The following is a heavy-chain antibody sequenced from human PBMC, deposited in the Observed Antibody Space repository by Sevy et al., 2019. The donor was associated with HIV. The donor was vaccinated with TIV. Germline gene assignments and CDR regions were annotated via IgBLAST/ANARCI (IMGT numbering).Heavy chain of an antibody. D-gene: IGHD6-13*01. CDR3: ARAGIAAAVDGFDY. CDR1: GGSISSGGYS. V-gene: IGHV4-30-2*01. CDR2: IYHSGST. Sequence: SETLSLTCAVSGGSISSGGYSWSWIRQPPGKGLEWIGYIYHSGSTYYNPSLKSRVTISVDRSKNQFSLKLSSVTAADTAVYYCARAGIAAAVDGFDYWGQRTLVTDSS. J-gene: IGHJ4*02.